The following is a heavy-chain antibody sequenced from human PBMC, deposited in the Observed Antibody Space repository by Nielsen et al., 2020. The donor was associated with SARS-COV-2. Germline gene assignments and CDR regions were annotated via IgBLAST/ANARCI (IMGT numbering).Heavy chain of an antibody. Sequence: GESLKISCAASGFTFSSYAMSWVRQAPGKGLEWVSAISGSGGSTYYADSVKGRFTISRDNSKNTLYLQMNSLRAEDTAVYYCAKVSGSCSSTSCYHYDYWGQGTLVTVSS. CDR2: ISGSGGST. V-gene: IGHV3-23*01. CDR3: AKVSGSCSSTSCYHYDY. D-gene: IGHD2-2*01. CDR1: GFTFSSYA. J-gene: IGHJ4*02.